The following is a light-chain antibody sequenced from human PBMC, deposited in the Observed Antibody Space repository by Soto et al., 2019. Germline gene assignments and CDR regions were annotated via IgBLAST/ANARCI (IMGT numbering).Light chain of an antibody. CDR3: QQYYSTPPYT. CDR1: QSILYSTNNKNY. V-gene: IGKV4-1*01. Sequence: DIVMTQSPDSLAVSLGERATINCKSSQSILYSTNNKNYLAWYQQKPGQPPKLLIYWASTRESGVPDRFSGSGSGTDFTLTIYSLQAEDVAVYYCQQYYSTPPYTFGQGTKLEIK. J-gene: IGKJ2*01. CDR2: WAS.